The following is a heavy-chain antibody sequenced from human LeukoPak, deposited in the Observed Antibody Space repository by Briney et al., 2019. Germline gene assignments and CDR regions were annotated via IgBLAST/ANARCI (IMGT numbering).Heavy chain of an antibody. CDR1: GYNFPNYW. D-gene: IGHD6-13*01. Sequence: GESLKISCKGSGYNFPNYWIGWVRQMPGKGLEWMGIIYPGDSDTRYSPSFQGQVTISADKSISTAYLLWSSLKASDTAMYYCARTSSSTWYLIDHWGQGTLATVSS. CDR3: ARTSSSTWYLIDH. CDR2: IYPGDSDT. V-gene: IGHV5-51*01. J-gene: IGHJ4*02.